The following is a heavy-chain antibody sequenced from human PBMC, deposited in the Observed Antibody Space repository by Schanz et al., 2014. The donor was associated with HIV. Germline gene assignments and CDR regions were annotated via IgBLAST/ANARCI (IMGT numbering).Heavy chain of an antibody. V-gene: IGHV1-2*02. CDR2: INPNSGGT. CDR1: GGTFSSYA. D-gene: IGHD2-15*01. Sequence: QVQLVQSGAEVKKPGSSVKVSCKASGGTFSSYAISWVRQAPGQGLEWMGGINPNSGGTNYAQKFQGRVTMTRDTSISTAYMELSRLRSDDTAVYYCARGRSGYCSGGSCPYGRYYFDYWGQGTLVTVSS. CDR3: ARGRSGYCSGGSCPYGRYYFDY. J-gene: IGHJ4*02.